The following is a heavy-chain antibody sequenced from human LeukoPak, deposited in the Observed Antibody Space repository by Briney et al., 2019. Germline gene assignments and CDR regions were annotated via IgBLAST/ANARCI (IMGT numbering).Heavy chain of an antibody. CDR3: ARASIPPGSSSWYHLDY. D-gene: IGHD6-13*01. CDR1: GYTFTSYG. J-gene: IGHJ4*02. Sequence: GASVKVSCKASGYTFTSYGISWVRQAPGQGLEWVGWISAYNGNTNYAQKLQGRVTMTTDTSTSTAYMELRSLRSDDTAVYYCARASIPPGSSSWYHLDYWGQGTLVTVSS. V-gene: IGHV1-18*01. CDR2: ISAYNGNT.